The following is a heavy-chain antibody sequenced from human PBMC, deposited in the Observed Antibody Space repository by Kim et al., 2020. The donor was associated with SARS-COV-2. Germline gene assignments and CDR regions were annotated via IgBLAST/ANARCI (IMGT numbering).Heavy chain of an antibody. CDR2: INTVTGNP. D-gene: IGHD1-1*01. V-gene: IGHV7-4-1*02. J-gene: IGHJ4*02. CDR1: GYTFTTYG. CDR3: ARRQDETATGTVLGY. Sequence: ASVKVSCKASGYTFTTYGLNWVRQAPGQGLEWMGWINTVTGNPTYAQGFTGRFVFSLDTSVSTAYVQINSLKAEDTAVYFCARRQDETATGTVLGYWGQGTLVTVSS.